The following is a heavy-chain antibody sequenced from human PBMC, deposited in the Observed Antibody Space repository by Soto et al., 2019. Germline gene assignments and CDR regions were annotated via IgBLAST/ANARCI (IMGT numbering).Heavy chain of an antibody. V-gene: IGHV5-51*01. Sequence: PGESLKISCKGSGYSFTNYWIAWVRQMPGKGLEWMGIIYPGDSDTRYSPSFQGQVTVSADKSISTAYLQWGSLRASDTAMYYCARRYSNYYFDYWGQGTLVT. CDR1: GYSFTNYW. D-gene: IGHD5-18*01. CDR3: ARRYSNYYFDY. CDR2: IYPGDSDT. J-gene: IGHJ4*02.